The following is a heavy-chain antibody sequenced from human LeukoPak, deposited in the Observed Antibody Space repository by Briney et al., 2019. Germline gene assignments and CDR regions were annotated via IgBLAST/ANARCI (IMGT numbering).Heavy chain of an antibody. CDR3: ARGLVMAVAGTRGAFDM. J-gene: IGHJ3*02. V-gene: IGHV3-53*01. CDR1: GFTASSSY. Sequence: PGGSLRLSCAASGFTASSSYMSWGRPAPGEGREWVSVIYCGGTTYYADSVKGRFTISRDNSKNTLYLQMNSLRAEDTAVYYCARGLVMAVAGTRGAFDMWGQGTVVTVSS. D-gene: IGHD6-19*01. CDR2: IYCGGTT.